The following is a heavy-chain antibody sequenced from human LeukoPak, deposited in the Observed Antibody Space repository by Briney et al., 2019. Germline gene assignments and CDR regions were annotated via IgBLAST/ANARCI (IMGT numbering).Heavy chain of an antibody. D-gene: IGHD2-2*01. CDR3: AKLGCTGTICYANY. CDR2: ISGGGA. CDR1: GFPFSDYA. V-gene: IGHV3-23*01. J-gene: IGHJ4*02. Sequence: SGGSLRLSCAASGFPFSDYAMTWVRQTPGKGLEWVSVISGGGAMKGRFTISRDNSKNTLYLQMYSLRAEDTALYYCAKLGCTGTICYANYWGQGTLVTVSS.